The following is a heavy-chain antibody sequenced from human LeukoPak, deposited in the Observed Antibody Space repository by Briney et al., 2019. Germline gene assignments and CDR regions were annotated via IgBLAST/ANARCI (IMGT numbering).Heavy chain of an antibody. J-gene: IGHJ3*02. CDR3: ARAVFPYNTYYYGSGTAGAFDI. CDR2: TYYRSKWYN. Sequence: SQTLSLTCAISGDSVSSNSAAWNWIRQSPSRGLEWLGRTYYRSKWYNDYAVSVKSRITINPDTSKNQFSLQLNSVTPEDTAVYYCARAVFPYNTYYYGSGTAGAFDIWGQGTMVTVSS. CDR1: GDSVSSNSAA. V-gene: IGHV6-1*01. D-gene: IGHD3-10*01.